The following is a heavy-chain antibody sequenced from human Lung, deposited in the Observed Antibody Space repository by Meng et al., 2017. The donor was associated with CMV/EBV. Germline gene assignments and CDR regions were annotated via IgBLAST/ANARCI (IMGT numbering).Heavy chain of an antibody. J-gene: IGHJ6*02. CDR1: GGSFSGYY. CDR2: INYTGST. CDR3: ARRPDCITTRCHFYYKYNGIDV. D-gene: IGHD3-22*01. Sequence: SETLSLTCAVYGGSFSGYYWNWIRQPPGKGLEWIGEINYTGSTNYNPSLKSRVTISVDTSKNQLSVKLTSVTSADTAVYYCARRPDCITTRCHFYYKYNGIDVWGQGTTVTVSS. V-gene: IGHV4-34*01.